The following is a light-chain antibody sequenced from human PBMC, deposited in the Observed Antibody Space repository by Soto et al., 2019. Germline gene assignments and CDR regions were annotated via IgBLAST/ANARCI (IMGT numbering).Light chain of an antibody. J-gene: IGKJ4*01. V-gene: IGKV3-20*01. CDR2: DAS. Sequence: EFVLTQSPGTLSLSQGERATLSCRASQTVRNNYLAWYQQKPGQAPRLLIYDASSRATGIPDRFSGGGSGTDFTLTISRLEPEDFAVYYCQQFSSYPLTFGGGTMVDTK. CDR1: QTVRNNY. CDR3: QQFSSYPLT.